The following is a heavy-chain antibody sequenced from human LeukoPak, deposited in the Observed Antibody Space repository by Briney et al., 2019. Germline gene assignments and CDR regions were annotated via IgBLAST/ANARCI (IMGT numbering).Heavy chain of an antibody. J-gene: IGHJ4*02. CDR1: GFTFSNYA. CDR2: ISANGGGT. Sequence: GGSLRLSCAASGFTFSNYAMSWVRRAPGKGLEWVSAISANGGGTYYADSVKGRFTISRDNSKNTLYLQMNSLRAEDTAVYYCAKGSSPFDYWGQGTLVTVSS. V-gene: IGHV3-23*01. CDR3: AKGSSPFDY. D-gene: IGHD6-13*01.